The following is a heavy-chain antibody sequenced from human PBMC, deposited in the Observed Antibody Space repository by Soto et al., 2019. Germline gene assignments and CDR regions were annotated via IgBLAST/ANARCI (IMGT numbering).Heavy chain of an antibody. CDR2: ISWNSGSI. Sequence: EVQLVESGGGLVQPGRSLRLSCAASGFTFDDYAMHWVRQAPGKGLEWVSGISWNSGSIGYADSVKGRFTISRDNAKNSLYLQMNSLRAEDTALYYCAKAKTITTVTTAAFDIWGQGTMVTVSS. CDR3: AKAKTITTVTTAAFDI. CDR1: GFTFDDYA. J-gene: IGHJ3*02. D-gene: IGHD4-17*01. V-gene: IGHV3-9*01.